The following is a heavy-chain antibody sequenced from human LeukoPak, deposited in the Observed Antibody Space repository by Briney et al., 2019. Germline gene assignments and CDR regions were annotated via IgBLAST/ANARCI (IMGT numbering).Heavy chain of an antibody. V-gene: IGHV3-7*01. Sequence: GGSLRLSCAASGFTFSSYWMSWVRQAPGKGLEGVANIKQEGSEKDYVDSVKGRFTISRDNAKNSLYLQMNSLRAEDTAVYYCAREAGGYSGYDYYYFDYWGQGTLVTVSS. CDR2: IKQEGSEK. D-gene: IGHD5-12*01. J-gene: IGHJ4*02. CDR3: AREAGGYSGYDYYYFDY. CDR1: GFTFSSYW.